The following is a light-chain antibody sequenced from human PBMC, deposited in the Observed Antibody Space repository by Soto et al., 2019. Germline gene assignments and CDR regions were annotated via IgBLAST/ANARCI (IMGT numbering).Light chain of an antibody. CDR2: VAS. CDR3: QQSYSTPYT. Sequence: DIQMTQSPSSLSASVGDRVTIACRASQSISTSLNWYQQKPGKAPKLLIYVASSLQGGVPTRFCGSSSGTDFTLTISRLQTEDFASYFYQQSYSTPYTFGQGTKLEIK. V-gene: IGKV1-39*01. CDR1: QSISTS. J-gene: IGKJ2*01.